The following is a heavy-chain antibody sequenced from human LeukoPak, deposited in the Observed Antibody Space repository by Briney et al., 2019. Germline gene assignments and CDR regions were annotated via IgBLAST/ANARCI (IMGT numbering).Heavy chain of an antibody. J-gene: IGHJ6*02. CDR1: GFAFSSFA. CDR3: AKVRFDSSGYYYTYYYYGMDV. CDR2: ISGSGGDT. Sequence: GGSLRLSCAASGFAFSSFAMIWVRQAPGKGLEWVSGISGSGGDTYYADSVKGRFTVSRDNSKSTLYLQMTSLRAEDTAVYFCAKVRFDSSGYYYTYYYYGMDVWGQGTTVTVSS. V-gene: IGHV3-23*01. D-gene: IGHD3-22*01.